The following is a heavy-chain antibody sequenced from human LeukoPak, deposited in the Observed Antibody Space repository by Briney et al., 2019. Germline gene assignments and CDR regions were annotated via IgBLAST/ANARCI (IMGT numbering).Heavy chain of an antibody. CDR3: AREVGGRAMDLDY. CDR1: GYXFTSYD. Sequence: SXXXXGYXFTSYDSNWVRQAPGXGLEGMGWMNPNSGNTGYAQKFQGRVTMTRNTSISTAYMELSSLRSEDTAVYYCAREVGGRAMDLDYWGQGTLVTVSS. J-gene: IGHJ4*02. CDR2: MNPNSGNT. D-gene: IGHD5-18*01. V-gene: IGHV1-8*01.